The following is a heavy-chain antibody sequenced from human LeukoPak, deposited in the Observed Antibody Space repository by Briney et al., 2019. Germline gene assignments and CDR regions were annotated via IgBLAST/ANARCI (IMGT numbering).Heavy chain of an antibody. CDR3: ARDLSHYDISDGDAFDI. V-gene: IGHV1-2*02. Sequence: ASVKVSCKASGYTFNCYYMRWVRQAPGQGLEWMGWINPNSGGTNYAQKFQGRVTMTRDTSISTAYMELSRLRSDDTAVYYCARDLSHYDISDGDAFDIWGQGTMVTVSS. J-gene: IGHJ3*02. D-gene: IGHD3-9*01. CDR2: INPNSGGT. CDR1: GYTFNCYY.